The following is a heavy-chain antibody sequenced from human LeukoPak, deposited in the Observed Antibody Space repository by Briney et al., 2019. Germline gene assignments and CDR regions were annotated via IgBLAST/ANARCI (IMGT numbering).Heavy chain of an antibody. CDR3: ARDRRWYDFWSGYYTGGVPTFYDYYGMDV. Sequence: SVKVSCKASGGSFSTYGITWVRQAPGQGLEWMGGSIPIFGLASYAQKFQGRVTITADESTSTAYMELSSLRSEDTAVYYCARDRRWYDFWSGYYTGGVPTFYDYYGMDVWGQGTTVTVSS. CDR1: GGSFSTYG. CDR2: SIPIFGLA. V-gene: IGHV1-69*13. J-gene: IGHJ6*02. D-gene: IGHD3-3*01.